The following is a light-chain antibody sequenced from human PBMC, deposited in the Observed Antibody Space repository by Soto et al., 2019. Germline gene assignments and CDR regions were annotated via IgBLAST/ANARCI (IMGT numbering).Light chain of an antibody. CDR1: QSISSS. CDR2: HAS. Sequence: EVVLTQSPSTLSLSLGETATLSCRASQSISSSLAWYQQRPGQAPSLLISHASNRDTGIPARLSGSGSGTDFSLTISSLKPEDFAVYYCQHRYSWPLTFGGGTKVEIK. J-gene: IGKJ4*01. CDR3: QHRYSWPLT. V-gene: IGKV3-11*01.